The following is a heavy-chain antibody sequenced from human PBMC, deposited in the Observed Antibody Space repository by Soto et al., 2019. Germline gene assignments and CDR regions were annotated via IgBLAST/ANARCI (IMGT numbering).Heavy chain of an antibody. CDR2: FNPIFGAP. J-gene: IGHJ5*02. CDR3: AVGNSTPYNWFDP. V-gene: IGHV1-69*13. Sequence: SVKVSCKASGGTFSNSAIYWVRQAPGQGLVWMGGFNPIFGAPYYAQTFQGRVTITADESTGTVYMDLSSLRSEDTAVYYCAVGNSTPYNWFDPWGQGTLVTVSS. CDR1: GGTFSNSA. D-gene: IGHD1-1*01.